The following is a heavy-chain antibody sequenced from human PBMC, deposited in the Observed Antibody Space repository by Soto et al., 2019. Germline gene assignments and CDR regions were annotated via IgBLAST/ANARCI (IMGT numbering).Heavy chain of an antibody. V-gene: IGHV3-15*07. J-gene: IGHJ5*02. CDR2: VKNNGGAT. D-gene: IGHD2-21*01. CDR1: GFIFSHAW. CDR3: AADLGPAYDSNNWFDP. Sequence: EVQLVESGGDLVKPGGSLRLSCAASGFIFSHAWFHWVRQPPGKGLELVGRVKNNGGATDYAASVKGRFTISRDDSKDPVHLQMSSLRTEDTAIYYCAADLGPAYDSNNWFDPWGQGNLVTVSS.